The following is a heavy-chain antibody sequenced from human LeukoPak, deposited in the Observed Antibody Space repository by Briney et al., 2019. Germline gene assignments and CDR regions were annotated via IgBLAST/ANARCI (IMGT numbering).Heavy chain of an antibody. CDR1: GGSFSGYY. D-gene: IGHD4-23*01. CDR3: ARGRDAVVTLGPNWFDP. CDR2: INHSGST. Sequence: SETLSLTCAVYGGSFSGYYWSWIRQPPGKGLEWIGEINHSGSTNYNPSLKSRVTISVDTPKNQFSLKLSSVTAADTAVYYCARGRDAVVTLGPNWFDPWGQGTLVTVSS. V-gene: IGHV4-34*01. J-gene: IGHJ5*02.